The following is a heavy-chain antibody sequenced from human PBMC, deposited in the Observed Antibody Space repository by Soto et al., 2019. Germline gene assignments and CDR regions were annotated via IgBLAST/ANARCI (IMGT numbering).Heavy chain of an antibody. Sequence: ASVKVSCKASGGTFSSYTISWVRQAPGQGLEWMGRIIPILGIANYAQMFQGRVTITADKSTSTAYMELSSLRSEDTAVYYCARGAPSGERYFDWLPLQVDYWGQGTLVTVSS. V-gene: IGHV1-69*02. D-gene: IGHD3-9*01. J-gene: IGHJ4*02. CDR2: IIPILGIA. CDR1: GGTFSSYT. CDR3: ARGAPSGERYFDWLPLQVDY.